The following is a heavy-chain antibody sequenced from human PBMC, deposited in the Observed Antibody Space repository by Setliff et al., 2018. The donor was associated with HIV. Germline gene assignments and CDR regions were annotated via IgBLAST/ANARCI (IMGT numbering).Heavy chain of an antibody. CDR1: GYTFTGYY. V-gene: IGHV1-2*02. Sequence: ASVKVSCKASGYTFTGYYMHWVRQAPGQGLEWMGWINPNSGGTNYAQKFQGRVTMTRDTSISTAYMELSRLRSDDTVVYYCARDFAGYDILTGYTPRYAFDIWGQGTMVTVSS. J-gene: IGHJ3*02. CDR3: ARDFAGYDILTGYTPRYAFDI. D-gene: IGHD3-9*01. CDR2: INPNSGGT.